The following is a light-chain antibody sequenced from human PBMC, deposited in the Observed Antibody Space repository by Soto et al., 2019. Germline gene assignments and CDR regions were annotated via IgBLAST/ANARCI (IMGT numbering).Light chain of an antibody. J-gene: IGKJ4*01. CDR2: AAS. CDR3: QKYNIAPLT. V-gene: IGKV1-27*01. Sequence: DIQMTQSPSSLSASVGDRVTITCRASQGIINYLAWYQQKSGKVPKLLIYAASTLQSGVPSRFSGSGSGTDFTLTISSLQPEDVATYYCQKYNIAPLTFGGGTKVDIK. CDR1: QGIINY.